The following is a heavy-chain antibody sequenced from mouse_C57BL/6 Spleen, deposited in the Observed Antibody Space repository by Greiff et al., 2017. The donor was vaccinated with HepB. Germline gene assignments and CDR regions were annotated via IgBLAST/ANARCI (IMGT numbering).Heavy chain of an antibody. J-gene: IGHJ2*01. V-gene: IGHV5-17*01. CDR3: ARNLGIYYGSSPYYFDY. CDR2: ISSGSSTI. Sequence: EVKLMESGGGLVKPGGSLKLSCAASGFTFSDYGMHWVRQAPEKGLEWVAYISSGSSTIYYADTVKGRFTISRDNAKNTLFLQMTSLRSEDTAMYYCARNLGIYYGSSPYYFDYWGQGTTLTVSS. CDR1: GFTFSDYG. D-gene: IGHD1-1*01.